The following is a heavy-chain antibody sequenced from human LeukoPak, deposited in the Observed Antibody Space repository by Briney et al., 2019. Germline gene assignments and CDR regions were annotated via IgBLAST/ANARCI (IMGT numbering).Heavy chain of an antibody. CDR1: GGSISSYY. D-gene: IGHD3-10*01. CDR2: IYTSGST. Sequence: SETLSLTCTVSGGSISSYYWSWLRQPAGKGLEWIGRIYTSGSTNYNPSLKSRVTMSVDTSKNQSSLKLRSGTAADTAVYYCTREPLLLGRGMTDAGYWGQGSLVTVSS. J-gene: IGHJ4*02. V-gene: IGHV4-4*07. CDR3: TREPLLLGRGMTDAGY.